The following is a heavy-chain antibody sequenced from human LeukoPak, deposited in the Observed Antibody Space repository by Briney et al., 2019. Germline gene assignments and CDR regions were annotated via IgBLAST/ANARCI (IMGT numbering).Heavy chain of an antibody. V-gene: IGHV1-18*01. Sequence: SVKVSCKASSYNLTNYGISWVGQAPGQGLEWMGWISAYNGNTNYAQNLQGRVTMTTDTSTNTAYMELRSLRSDDTAVYYCARDQDPGAFDIWGEGTMVTVSS. CDR2: ISAYNGNT. J-gene: IGHJ3*02. CDR3: ARDQDPGAFDI. CDR1: SYNLTNYG.